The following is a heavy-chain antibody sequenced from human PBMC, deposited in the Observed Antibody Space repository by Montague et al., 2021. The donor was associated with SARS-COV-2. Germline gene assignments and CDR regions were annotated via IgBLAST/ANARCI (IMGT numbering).Heavy chain of an antibody. V-gene: IGHV3-66*01. J-gene: IGHJ4*02. CDR1: GFTVSSNY. CDR2: IYSGGST. D-gene: IGHD1-26*01. CDR3: ARELLEVGATDY. Sequence: SLRLSCAASGFTVSSNYMSWVRQAPGKVLEWVSVIYSGGSTYYXXXVKGRFTISRDNSKNTLYLQMHSLRAEDTAVYYCARELLEVGATDYWGQGTLVTVSS.